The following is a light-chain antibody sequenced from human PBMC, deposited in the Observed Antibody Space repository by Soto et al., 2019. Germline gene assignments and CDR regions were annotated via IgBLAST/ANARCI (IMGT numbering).Light chain of an antibody. CDR2: GAS. CDR3: QQYGSSGT. Sequence: EIVLTQSPATLSVSPGERSTLSCRASQSVSSNLAWYQQKPGHAPSLLIYGASNRATGIPDMLSGSGSGTDFTLTISRLEPEDFAVYYCQQYGSSGTFGQGTKVDIK. V-gene: IGKV3-20*01. J-gene: IGKJ1*01. CDR1: QSVSSN.